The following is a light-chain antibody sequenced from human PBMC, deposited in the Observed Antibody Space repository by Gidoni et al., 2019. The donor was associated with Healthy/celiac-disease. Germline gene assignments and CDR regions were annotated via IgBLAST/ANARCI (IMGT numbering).Light chain of an antibody. CDR1: KLGDKY. Sequence: SYELTQPPSVSVSPGQTASITCSGAKLGDKYACWYQQKPGQSPVLVIYEDTKRPSGIPERFSGSNSGNTATLTISGTQATDEADYYCQAWVSSTAVFGGGTKLTVL. CDR3: QAWVSSTAV. CDR2: EDT. V-gene: IGLV3-1*01. J-gene: IGLJ2*01.